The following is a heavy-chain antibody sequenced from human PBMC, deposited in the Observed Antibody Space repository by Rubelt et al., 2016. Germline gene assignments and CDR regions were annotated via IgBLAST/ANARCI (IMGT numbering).Heavy chain of an antibody. CDR3: ARDGLEPDY. Sequence: QLQLQESGPGLVKPSETLSLTCTVSGGSISSSSYYWGWIRQPPGKGLEWIGIIYYCGSTYYNPALKSRVAIRVDRAKNQFSLKLSSVTVADTAVYYCARDGLEPDYWGQGTLVTVAS. J-gene: IGHJ4*02. V-gene: IGHV4-39*07. CDR1: GGSISSSSYY. D-gene: IGHD1-1*01. CDR2: IYYCGST.